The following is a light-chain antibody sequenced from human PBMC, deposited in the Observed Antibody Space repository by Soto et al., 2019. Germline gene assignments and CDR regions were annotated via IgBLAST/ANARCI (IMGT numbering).Light chain of an antibody. J-gene: IGLJ3*02. CDR3: SSHATSSTWV. Sequence: QSALTQPASVPGSPGQSITLSCTGTSSDVGAYNYVSWYQQHPGKAPKLIIYEVSNRPSGVSNRFSGSKSGNTASLTISGLQAEDEADYYCSSHATSSTWVFGGGTKLTVL. V-gene: IGLV2-14*01. CDR2: EVS. CDR1: SSDVGAYNY.